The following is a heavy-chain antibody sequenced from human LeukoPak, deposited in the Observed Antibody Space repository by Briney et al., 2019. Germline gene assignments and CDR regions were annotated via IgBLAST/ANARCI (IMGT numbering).Heavy chain of an antibody. J-gene: IGHJ3*02. CDR1: GYTFTGYY. D-gene: IGHD1-7*01. CDR3: ARGEGYNWNYYAFDI. Sequence: ASVKVSCKASGYTFTGYYMHWVRQAPGQGLEWMGGIIPIFGTANYAQKFQGRVTITTDESTSTAYMELSSLRSEDTAVYYCARGEGYNWNYYAFDIWGQGTMVTVSS. CDR2: IIPIFGTA. V-gene: IGHV1-69*05.